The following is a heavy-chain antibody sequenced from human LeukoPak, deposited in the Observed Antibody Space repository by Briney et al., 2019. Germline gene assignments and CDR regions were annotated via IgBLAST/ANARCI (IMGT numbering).Heavy chain of an antibody. CDR3: ATGRPRNTYYDSWSGSYFPDY. CDR1: GYTFTSYD. Sequence: GASVKVSCKASGYTFTSYDINWVRQATGQGLEWMGGMNPNSGNTGYAQKFQGRVTMTRNTSISTAYMELSSLRSEATAVYYCATGRPRNTYYDSWSGSYFPDYWGQGTLVTVSS. J-gene: IGHJ4*02. V-gene: IGHV1-8*01. D-gene: IGHD3-3*01. CDR2: MNPNSGNT.